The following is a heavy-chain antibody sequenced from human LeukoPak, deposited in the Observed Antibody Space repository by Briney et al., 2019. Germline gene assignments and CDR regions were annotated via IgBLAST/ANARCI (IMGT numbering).Heavy chain of an antibody. D-gene: IGHD2-15*01. CDR2: INAFGART. J-gene: IGHJ4*02. CDR3: AKVALGYYSRSSCYYFDG. Sequence: PGGSLRLSCEASGFTFSGYAMSWVRQAPGKGLEWVSSINAFGARTYYADSVKGRFTISRDNSKNTLYLQMNSLRAEDTALYYCAKVALGYYSRSSCYYFDGGGQGTLVTVSS. V-gene: IGHV3-23*01. CDR1: GFTFSGYA.